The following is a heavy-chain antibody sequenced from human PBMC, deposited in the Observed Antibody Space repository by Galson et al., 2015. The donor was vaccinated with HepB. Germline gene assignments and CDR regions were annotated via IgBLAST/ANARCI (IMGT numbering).Heavy chain of an antibody. D-gene: IGHD3-16*01. Sequence: SLRLSCAASGFTFSSYAMSWVRQAPGKGLEWVSSISDTGAGTNYADSVKGRFTISRDNSKNTLYLQMNSLRAEDTAVYYCAKLACADTSCFVNYWGQGTLVTVSS. CDR2: ISDTGAGT. CDR3: AKLACADTSCFVNY. V-gene: IGHV3-23*01. CDR1: GFTFSSYA. J-gene: IGHJ4*02.